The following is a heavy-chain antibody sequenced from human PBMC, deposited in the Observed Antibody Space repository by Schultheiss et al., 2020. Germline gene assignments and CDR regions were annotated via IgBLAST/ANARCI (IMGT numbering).Heavy chain of an antibody. D-gene: IGHD3-10*01. Sequence: GGSLRLSCAASGFTFSSYGMHWVRQAPGKGLEWVAVISYDGSNKYYADSVKGRFTISRDNSKNTLYLQMNSLRAEDTAVYYCARSGWFGNRDYGMDVWGQGTTVNGYS. CDR3: ARSGWFGNRDYGMDV. V-gene: IGHV3-30*03. J-gene: IGHJ6*02. CDR2: ISYDGSNK. CDR1: GFTFSSYG.